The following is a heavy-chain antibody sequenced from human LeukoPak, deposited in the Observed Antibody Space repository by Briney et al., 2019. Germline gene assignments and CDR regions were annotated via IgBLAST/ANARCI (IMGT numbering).Heavy chain of an antibody. CDR2: ISGAGTFI. D-gene: IGHD6-6*01. CDR1: GFTFSSYA. CDR3: TRSSMAALAVDS. V-gene: IGHV3-21*01. Sequence: PGGSLRLSCAASGFTFSSYAMHWVRQAPGKGLEWVASISGAGTFIYYADSVKGRFTISRDNTKNSLYLQMNGLRAEDTAVYYCTRSSMAALAVDSWGQGTLVTVSS. J-gene: IGHJ4*02.